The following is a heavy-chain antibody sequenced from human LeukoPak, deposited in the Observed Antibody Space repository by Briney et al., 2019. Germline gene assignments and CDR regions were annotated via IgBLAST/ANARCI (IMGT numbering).Heavy chain of an antibody. V-gene: IGHV3-23*01. Sequence: GGSLRLSCAASGFTFSNYAMNWVRQAPGKGLEWVSLISGSTGSTYYADSVKGRFSISRDNSKNTVYLQMNSLRAEDTAVYYCAKALRYSSGPNDYWGQGTLVTVSS. CDR2: ISGSTGST. CDR3: AKALRYSSGPNDY. J-gene: IGHJ4*02. CDR1: GFTFSNYA. D-gene: IGHD6-19*01.